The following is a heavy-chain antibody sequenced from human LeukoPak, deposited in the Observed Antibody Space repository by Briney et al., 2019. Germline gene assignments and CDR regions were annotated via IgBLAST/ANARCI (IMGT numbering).Heavy chain of an antibody. Sequence: GRSLRLSCAASGFTFSSYGMHWVRQAPGKGLEWVAVVWYDGTNKYYADSVKGRFTISRDNSKNTPYLQMNSLRAEDTAVYYCARDVLSSSWYGYYYGMDVWGKGTTVTVSS. CDR2: VWYDGTNK. CDR3: ARDVLSSSWYGYYYGMDV. D-gene: IGHD6-13*01. J-gene: IGHJ6*04. V-gene: IGHV3-33*01. CDR1: GFTFSSYG.